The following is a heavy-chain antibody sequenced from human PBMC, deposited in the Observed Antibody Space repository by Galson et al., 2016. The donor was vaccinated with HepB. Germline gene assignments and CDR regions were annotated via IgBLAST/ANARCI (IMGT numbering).Heavy chain of an antibody. Sequence: SLRLSCAASGFAFSYYAMTWVRQAPGKGLEWVSAIDGNGAGTYYADSVRGRFTMSRDNSKNTVFLQLNSLRAEDTAIYHCAKIKYGGKSLDHWGQGTLVTVSS. D-gene: IGHD4-23*01. V-gene: IGHV3-23*01. CDR2: IDGNGAGT. CDR3: AKIKYGGKSLDH. CDR1: GFAFSYYA. J-gene: IGHJ4*02.